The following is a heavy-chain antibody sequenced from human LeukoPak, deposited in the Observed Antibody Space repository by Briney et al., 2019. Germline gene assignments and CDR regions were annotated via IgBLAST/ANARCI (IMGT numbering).Heavy chain of an antibody. Sequence: PGGSLRLSCAASGFTFSDYYMSWIRQAPGKGLEWVSYISSSSSYTNYADSVKGRFTISRDNAKNSLYLQMNSLRAEDTAVYYCARGSMVRGVTFDYWGQGTLVTVPS. D-gene: IGHD3-10*01. V-gene: IGHV3-11*06. CDR2: ISSSSSYT. CDR1: GFTFSDYY. CDR3: ARGSMVRGVTFDY. J-gene: IGHJ4*02.